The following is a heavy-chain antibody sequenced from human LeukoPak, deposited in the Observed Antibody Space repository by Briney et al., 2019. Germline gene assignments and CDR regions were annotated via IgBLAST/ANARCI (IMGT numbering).Heavy chain of an antibody. CDR3: ARPGSTAMVTYYYYMDV. V-gene: IGHV1-2*02. D-gene: IGHD5-18*01. Sequence: ASVKVSCKASGYTFTGYYMHWVRQAPGQGLEWMGWINPNSGSTNYAQKFQGRVTMTRDTSISTAYMELSRLRSDDTAVYYCARPGSTAMVTYYYYMDVWGKGTTVTVSS. J-gene: IGHJ6*03. CDR2: INPNSGST. CDR1: GYTFTGYY.